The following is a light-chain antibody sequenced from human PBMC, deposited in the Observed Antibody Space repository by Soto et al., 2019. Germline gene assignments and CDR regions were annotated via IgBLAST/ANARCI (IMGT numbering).Light chain of an antibody. V-gene: IGLV2-14*03. J-gene: IGLJ2*01. CDR2: DVK. Sequence: QSVLTQPASVSGSPGQSITISCTGTSSDIGAYNFVSWYQQHPGKAPKLMLYDVKIRPSGVSNRFSCYKAGNTASLTISGLQAEEEADYYCTSWTTSNTMIFGGGTKLTV. CDR1: SSDIGAYNF. CDR3: TSWTTSNTMI.